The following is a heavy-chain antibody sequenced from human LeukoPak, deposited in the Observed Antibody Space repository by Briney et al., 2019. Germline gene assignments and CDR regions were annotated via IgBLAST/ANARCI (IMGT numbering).Heavy chain of an antibody. D-gene: IGHD3-10*01. Sequence: ASVKVSCKASGYTFIGYYIHWVRQAPGQGLEWMGLINPSGGSTNYAQKFQGRVTMTRDTSTSTAYMELSSLRSEDTAVYHCARGPRITLVRGGQWYYYMDVWGKGTTVTISS. J-gene: IGHJ6*03. V-gene: IGHV1-46*01. CDR2: INPSGGST. CDR1: GYTFIGYY. CDR3: ARGPRITLVRGGQWYYYMDV.